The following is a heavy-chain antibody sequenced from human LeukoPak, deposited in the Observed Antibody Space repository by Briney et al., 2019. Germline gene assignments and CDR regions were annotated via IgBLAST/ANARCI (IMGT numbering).Heavy chain of an antibody. CDR2: ISSDGRDK. V-gene: IGHV3-30*18. CDR3: AKDAAIAAAGYYFDY. J-gene: IGHJ4*02. D-gene: IGHD6-13*01. CDR1: GFTFSRHA. Sequence: QTGGSLRLSCAASGFTFSRHAMHWVRQTPGKGLEWVAVISSDGRDKHYADSVKGRFTISRDNSRNTLYLQVNSLRPEDTAVYYCAKDAAIAAAGYYFDYWGQGTLVTVSS.